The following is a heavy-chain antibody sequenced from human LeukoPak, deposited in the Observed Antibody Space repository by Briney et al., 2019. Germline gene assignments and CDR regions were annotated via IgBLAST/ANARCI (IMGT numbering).Heavy chain of an antibody. CDR3: VRTGDTERFDY. V-gene: IGHV3-48*03. CDR1: GFTFSSYE. D-gene: IGHD1-1*01. J-gene: IGHJ4*02. CDR2: IGSSGRSI. Sequence: GGSLRLSCAASGFTFSSYEMNWVRQASGKGLEWVSYIGSSGRSIYYADSVKGRFTISRDNAKNSLYLQMNSLRAEDTAMYYCVRTGDTERFDYWGQGTLVTVSS.